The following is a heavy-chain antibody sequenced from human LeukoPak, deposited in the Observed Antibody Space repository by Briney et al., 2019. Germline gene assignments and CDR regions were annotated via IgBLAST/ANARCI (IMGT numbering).Heavy chain of an antibody. CDR2: ISSSSSTI. Sequence: GGSLRLSCAASGFTFSSYSMNWVRQAPGKGLEWVSYISSSSSTIYYADSVKGRFTISRDNAKNSLYLQMNSLRVEDTAVYYCARALVNEYSSSWDYFDYWGQGTLVTVSS. D-gene: IGHD6-13*01. CDR1: GFTFSSYS. V-gene: IGHV3-48*04. J-gene: IGHJ4*02. CDR3: ARALVNEYSSSWDYFDY.